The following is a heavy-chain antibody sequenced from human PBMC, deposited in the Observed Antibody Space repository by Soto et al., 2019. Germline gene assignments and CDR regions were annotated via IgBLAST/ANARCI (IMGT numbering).Heavy chain of an antibody. J-gene: IGHJ5*02. CDR3: ARMGWGGVS. D-gene: IGHD7-27*01. CDR1: GGSVRTGSYH. CDR2: IPNNGSP. V-gene: IGHV4-61*01. Sequence: PSETLSLTCSVSGGSVRTGSYHWSWIRQPPGKGLEWIGFIPNNGSPDYNPSLKSRVVVSIDRSKNQFSLKVNSVTAADPAVYYWARMGWGGVSWGQGTLVSVSS.